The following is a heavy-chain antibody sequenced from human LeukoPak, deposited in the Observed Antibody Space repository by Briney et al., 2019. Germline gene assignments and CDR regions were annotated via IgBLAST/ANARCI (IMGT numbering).Heavy chain of an antibody. J-gene: IGHJ4*02. CDR3: TRTGTTSFDY. CDR2: ITSTGSYI. V-gene: IGHV3-21*01. D-gene: IGHD1-1*01. Sequence: GGSLRLSCAASGFTVSSNYMSWVRQAPGKGLEWVSSITSTGSYIYYADSVKGRFSISRDNAKNSLYLQMNSLRAEDTAVYYCTRTGTTSFDYWGQGALVTVSS. CDR1: GFTVSSNY.